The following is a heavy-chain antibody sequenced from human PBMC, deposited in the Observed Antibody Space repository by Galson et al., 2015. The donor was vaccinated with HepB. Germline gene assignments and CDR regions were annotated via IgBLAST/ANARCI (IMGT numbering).Heavy chain of an antibody. D-gene: IGHD6-19*01. CDR3: ARGYSPGIAVAGVDY. Sequence: SVKVSCKASGYTFTSYYMHWVRQAPGQGLEWMGIINPSGGSTSYAQKFQGRVTMTRDTSTSTVYMELSSLRSEDTAVYYCARGYSPGIAVAGVDYWGQGTLVTVSS. CDR1: GYTFTSYY. CDR2: INPSGGST. V-gene: IGHV1-46*01. J-gene: IGHJ4*02.